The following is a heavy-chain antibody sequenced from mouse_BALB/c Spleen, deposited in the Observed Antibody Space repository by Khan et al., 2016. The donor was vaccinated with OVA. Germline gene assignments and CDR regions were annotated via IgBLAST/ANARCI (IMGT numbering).Heavy chain of an antibody. CDR3: ARITYGDGSY. J-gene: IGHJ3*01. CDR2: IDPANGYT. CDR1: GFNIKDTY. D-gene: IGHD2-13*01. Sequence: EVELVESGAELVKPGASVKLSCTTSGFNIKDTYIHWVKQRPEQGLVWIGRIDPANGYTKFDPRFRGKATITTDTSSNTAYLQLSSLTSEDTAVYYCARITYGDGSYWGQGTLVTVSS. V-gene: IGHV14-3*02.